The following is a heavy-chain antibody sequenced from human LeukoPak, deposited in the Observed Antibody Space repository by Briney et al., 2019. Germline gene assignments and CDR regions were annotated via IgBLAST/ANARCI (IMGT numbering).Heavy chain of an antibody. Sequence: GGSLRLSCEASGLTFNKYWMTWVRQAPGKGLEWVANIKQDGSEKNYVDSVKGRFTISRDNAKNSLSLRMNSLSAEDTAVYYCARDQTQGRPPVYYMDVWGKGTTVTISS. D-gene: IGHD1-26*01. V-gene: IGHV3-7*01. CDR3: ARDQTQGRPPVYYMDV. CDR1: GLTFNKYW. CDR2: IKQDGSEK. J-gene: IGHJ6*03.